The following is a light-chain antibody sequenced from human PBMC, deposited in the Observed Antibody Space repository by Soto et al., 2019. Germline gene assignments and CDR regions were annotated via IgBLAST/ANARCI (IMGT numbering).Light chain of an antibody. CDR1: QSINTW. Sequence: DIQMTQSPSTLSASVGDRATITCRASQSINTWLAWYQLKPGRAPKLLIYKASTLESGVSSRFSGSGSGTEFTLTISSLQPDDFATYYCQQYQTYSQFGQGTKVEIK. CDR3: QQYQTYSQ. V-gene: IGKV1-5*03. J-gene: IGKJ1*01. CDR2: KAS.